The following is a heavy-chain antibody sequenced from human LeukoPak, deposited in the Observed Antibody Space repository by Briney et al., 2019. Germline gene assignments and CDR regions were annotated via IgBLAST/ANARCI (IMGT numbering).Heavy chain of an antibody. V-gene: IGHV4-34*01. Sequence: SETLSLTCTVSAGSINSYYWSWIRQPPGKGLEWIGEINHSGSTNYNPSLKSRVTISVDTSKNQFSLKLSSVTAADTAVYYCARSRIYGGYVRYFDYWGQGTLVTVSS. CDR1: AGSINSYY. CDR3: ARSRIYGGYVRYFDY. CDR2: INHSGST. J-gene: IGHJ4*02. D-gene: IGHD5-12*01.